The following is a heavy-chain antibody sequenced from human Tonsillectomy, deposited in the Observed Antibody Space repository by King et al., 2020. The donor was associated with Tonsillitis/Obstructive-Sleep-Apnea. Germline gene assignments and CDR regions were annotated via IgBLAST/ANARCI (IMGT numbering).Heavy chain of an antibody. Sequence: QLVQSGGGLVKPGGSLRLSCAASGITFSSYSMNWVRQAPGKGLEWVSSMSRSSSYRYYADSVKGRLTISRNKAQNSLYLQMNSLRAEDTAVYYCARVGPPYSSSSGDYFAYWGQGTLVTVSS. D-gene: IGHD6-6*01. J-gene: IGHJ4*02. V-gene: IGHV3-21*01. CDR3: ARVGPPYSSSSGDYFAY. CDR1: GITFSSYS. CDR2: MSRSSSYR.